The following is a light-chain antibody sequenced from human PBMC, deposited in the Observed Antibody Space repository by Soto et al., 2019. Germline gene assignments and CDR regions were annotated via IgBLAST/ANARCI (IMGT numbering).Light chain of an antibody. V-gene: IGLV2-8*01. CDR2: EVR. CDR3: SSYAGSNNFV. Sequence: QSVLTQPPSASGSPGQSVTISCTGTSSYAGGYNYVSWYQQHPGKAPKLMIYEVRERPSGVPDRFSGSKSSNTASLTVSGLQAEDEADYYCSSYAGSNNFVFGTGTKVTVL. J-gene: IGLJ1*01. CDR1: SSYAGGYNY.